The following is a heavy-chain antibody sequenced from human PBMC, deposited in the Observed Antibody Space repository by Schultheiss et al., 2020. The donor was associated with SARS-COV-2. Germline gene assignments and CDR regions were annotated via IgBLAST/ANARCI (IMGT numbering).Heavy chain of an antibody. D-gene: IGHD6-6*01. V-gene: IGHV4-34*01. CDR1: GGSFSGHY. Sequence: GSLRLSCAVYGGSFSGHYWSWIRQPPGKGLEWIGEINHSGSTNYNPSLKSRVTISVDTSKNQFSLKLSSVTAADTAVYYCARGFEYSSSPIDYWGQGTLVTGSS. CDR3: ARGFEYSSSPIDY. CDR2: INHSGST. J-gene: IGHJ4*02.